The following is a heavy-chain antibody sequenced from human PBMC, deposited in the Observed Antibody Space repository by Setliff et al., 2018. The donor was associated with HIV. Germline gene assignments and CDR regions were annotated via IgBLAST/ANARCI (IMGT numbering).Heavy chain of an antibody. Sequence: PSETLSLTCTVSGGSISSSSYYWGWIRQPPGKGLEWIGSIYYSGGTYSNPSLKSRVTISVDTSKNQFSLKLSSVTAADAAVYYCARHDGMKAARRYNNDYMDVWGKGTTVTVSS. CDR2: IYYSGGT. V-gene: IGHV4-39*01. D-gene: IGHD6-6*01. CDR3: ARHDGMKAARRYNNDYMDV. J-gene: IGHJ6*03. CDR1: GGSISSSSYY.